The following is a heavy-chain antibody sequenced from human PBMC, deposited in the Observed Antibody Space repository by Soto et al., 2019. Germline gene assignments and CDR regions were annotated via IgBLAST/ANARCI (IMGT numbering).Heavy chain of an antibody. CDR3: AREGYCSSGSCALYSHDFFGMDV. Sequence: ASVKVSCKASHYSFARYGISWVRQAPGQGLEWMGWISTYNSNTKYAQKFQGRVTMTTDTPTSTAYMNLRSLTSDDTAVYYCAREGYCSSGSCALYSHDFFGMDVWGQGTTVTVS. V-gene: IGHV1-18*01. D-gene: IGHD2-15*01. CDR2: ISTYNSNT. J-gene: IGHJ6*02. CDR1: HYSFARYG.